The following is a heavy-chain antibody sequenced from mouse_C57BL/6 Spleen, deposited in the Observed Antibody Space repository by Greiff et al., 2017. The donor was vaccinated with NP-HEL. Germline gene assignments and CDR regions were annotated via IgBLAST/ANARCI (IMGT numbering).Heavy chain of an antibody. Sequence: EVQLQQSGPELVKPGASVKMSCKASGYTFTDYNMHWVKQSHGKSLEWIGYINPNNGGTSYNQKFKGKATLTVNKSSSTAYMELRSLTSEDSAVYYCAREILHGRYYFDYWGQGTTLTVSS. V-gene: IGHV1-22*01. CDR1: GYTFTDYN. J-gene: IGHJ2*01. D-gene: IGHD1-1*01. CDR3: AREILHGRYYFDY. CDR2: INPNNGGT.